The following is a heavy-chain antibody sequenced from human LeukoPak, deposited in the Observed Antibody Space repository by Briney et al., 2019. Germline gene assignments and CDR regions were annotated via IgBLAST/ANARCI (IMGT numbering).Heavy chain of an antibody. D-gene: IGHD3-22*01. V-gene: IGHV4-34*01. Sequence: SETLSLTCAVYGGSFSGYYWSWIRQPPGKGLEWIGEINYSGSTNYNPSLKSRVTISVDTSKNQFSLKLSSVTAADTAVYYCARGGGITMIVVVTAPFDYWGQGTLVTVSS. CDR3: ARGGGITMIVVVTAPFDY. CDR1: GGSFSGYY. J-gene: IGHJ4*02. CDR2: INYSGST.